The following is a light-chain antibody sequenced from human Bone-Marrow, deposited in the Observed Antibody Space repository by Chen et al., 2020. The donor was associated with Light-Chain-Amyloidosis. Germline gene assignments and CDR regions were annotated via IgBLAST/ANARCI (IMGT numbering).Light chain of an antibody. CDR1: SGDVGTYNY. Sequence: QSALTHSASVSGSPGQSITISCTGTSGDVGTYNYVSWYQQHPGKAPKVMIYAVSNRPSGVSNRFSGSKSGNTASLTISELQAEDEADYYCSSFTSSSSYVFGPGTKVTVL. V-gene: IGLV2-14*01. CDR3: SSFTSSSSYV. J-gene: IGLJ1*01. CDR2: AVS.